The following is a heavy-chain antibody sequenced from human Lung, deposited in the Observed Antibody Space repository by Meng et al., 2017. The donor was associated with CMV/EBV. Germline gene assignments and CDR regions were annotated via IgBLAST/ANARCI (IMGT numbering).Heavy chain of an antibody. Sequence: GESXKISCTASGFTFSTYDFHWVRQPTGKGLEWVSSIGTVGDTYSIGSVKGRFIISREDAKNSVYLQMNGLRDGDTAVYYCAREYGSSSAFDYWGQGTLVTVSS. CDR1: GFTFSTYD. D-gene: IGHD6-6*01. CDR3: AREYGSSSAFDY. CDR2: IGTVGDT. J-gene: IGHJ4*02. V-gene: IGHV3-13*01.